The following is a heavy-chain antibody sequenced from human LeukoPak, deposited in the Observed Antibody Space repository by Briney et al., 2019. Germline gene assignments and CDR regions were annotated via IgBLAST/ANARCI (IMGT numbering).Heavy chain of an antibody. CDR1: GGSISSGRYY. D-gene: IGHD6-13*01. J-gene: IGHJ3*02. CDR3: ARDLYSSRTNDAFVI. CDR2: ISTSGST. V-gene: IGHV4-61*02. Sequence: SETLSLTCTVSGGSISSGRYYWSWIRQPAGKGLEWIGRISTSGSTNYNPSLKSRVTISLDTSKNQFSQKLSSVTAADTAEYYCARDLYSSRTNDAFVIWGQGTMVTVSS.